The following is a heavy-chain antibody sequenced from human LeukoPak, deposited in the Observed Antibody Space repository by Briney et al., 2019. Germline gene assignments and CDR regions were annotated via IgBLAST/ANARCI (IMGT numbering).Heavy chain of an antibody. V-gene: IGHV6-1*01. CDR2: TYYRSKWYN. CDR1: GDSVSSNSAA. CDR3: ARDPGQYCSSTSCLNWFDP. J-gene: IGHJ5*02. D-gene: IGHD2-2*01. Sequence: SQTLSLTCAISGDSVSSNSAAWNWIRQSPSRGLEWLGRTYYRSKWYNDYAVSVKSRITINPDTSKNQFSLQLNSVTPEDTAVYYCARDPGQYCSSTSCLNWFDPWGQGTLVTVSS.